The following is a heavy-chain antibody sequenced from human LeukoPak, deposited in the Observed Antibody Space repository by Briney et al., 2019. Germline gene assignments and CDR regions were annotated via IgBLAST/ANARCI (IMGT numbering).Heavy chain of an antibody. V-gene: IGHV3-7*01. J-gene: IGHJ6*03. D-gene: IGHD1-26*01. CDR1: GFTCSSYW. CDR3: ARTSGSYYLYYYYYMDV. Sequence: GGSLRLSCAASGFTCSSYWMSWVRQAPGKGLEWVANIKQDGSEKYYVDSVKGRFTISRDNAKNSLYLQMNSLRAEDTAVYYCARTSGSYYLYYYYYMDVWGKGTTVTVSS. CDR2: IKQDGSEK.